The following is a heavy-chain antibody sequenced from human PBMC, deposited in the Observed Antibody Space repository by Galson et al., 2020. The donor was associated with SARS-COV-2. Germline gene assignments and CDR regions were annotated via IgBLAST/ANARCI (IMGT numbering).Heavy chain of an antibody. J-gene: IGHJ6*02. Sequence: GGSLRLSCAASGFTFSSYSMNWVRQAPGKGLEWVSSISSSSSYIYYADSVKGRFTISRDNAKNSLYLQMNSLRAEDTAVYYCATEPGYCSSTSCLTYGMDVWGQGTTVTVSS. CDR1: GFTFSSYS. CDR2: ISSSSSYI. CDR3: ATEPGYCSSTSCLTYGMDV. V-gene: IGHV3-21*01. D-gene: IGHD2-2*03.